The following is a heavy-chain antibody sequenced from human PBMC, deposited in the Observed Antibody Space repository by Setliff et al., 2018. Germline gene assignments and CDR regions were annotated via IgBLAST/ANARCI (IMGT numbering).Heavy chain of an antibody. Sequence: PGGSLRLSCAASGFTFNTHAMHWVRQTPGKGLEWVSYIISNSLTIHYADSVRGRFTVSRDNARNSLYLQMNNLRAEDTAVYYCAKVGILWGGYVDLWGLGTLVTVSS. J-gene: IGHJ4*02. CDR1: GFTFNTHA. CDR3: AKVGILWGGYVDL. CDR2: IISNSLTI. D-gene: IGHD2-21*01. V-gene: IGHV3-48*01.